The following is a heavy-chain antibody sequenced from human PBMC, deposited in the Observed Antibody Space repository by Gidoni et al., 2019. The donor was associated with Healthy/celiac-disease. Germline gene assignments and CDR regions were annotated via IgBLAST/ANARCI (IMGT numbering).Heavy chain of an antibody. CDR2: ISSNGGST. J-gene: IGHJ4*02. D-gene: IGHD6-13*01. CDR1: GFTFSSYA. Sequence: EVQLVESGGGLVQPGGSLRLSCSASGFTFSSYAMHWVRQAPGKGLEYVSAISSNGGSTYYADSVKGRFTISRDNSKNTLYLQMSSLRAEDTAVYYCVKDFSSWYGGTLDGTLDYWGQGTLVTVSS. CDR3: VKDFSSWYGGTLDGTLDY. V-gene: IGHV3-64D*06.